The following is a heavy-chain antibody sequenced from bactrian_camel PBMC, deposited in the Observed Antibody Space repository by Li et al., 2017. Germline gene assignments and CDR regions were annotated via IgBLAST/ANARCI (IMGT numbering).Heavy chain of an antibody. Sequence: HVQLVESGGGLVQPGGSLRLSCEVSGVTSSDNCMGWFRQAPGKEREGIASIYSTGGSTYYADSVKGRFTISEDNAKNTVYLQMTSLKPEDTAMYYCAAGNGYSDYDLCAVGPDSEYEYKYWGQGTQVTVS. V-gene: IGHV3S60*01. CDR2: IYSTGGST. D-gene: IGHD4*01. CDR3: AAGNGYSDYDLCAVGPDSEYEYKY. CDR1: GVTSSDNC. J-gene: IGHJ4*01.